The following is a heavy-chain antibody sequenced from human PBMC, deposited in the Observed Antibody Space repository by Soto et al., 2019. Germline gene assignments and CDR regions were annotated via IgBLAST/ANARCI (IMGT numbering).Heavy chain of an antibody. Sequence: QVQLQESGPGLVKPSQTLSLTCTVSGGSITSGDYYWSWIRQPPGKGLEWIGYIYHSGATFYNPSRKSRVTISVATPKNQFSLMLSSVTAADTAVYYCARDNSGYSRADYWGQGTLVTVSS. CDR2: IYHSGAT. D-gene: IGHD3-22*01. CDR1: GGSITSGDYY. J-gene: IGHJ4*02. CDR3: ARDNSGYSRADY. V-gene: IGHV4-30-4*01.